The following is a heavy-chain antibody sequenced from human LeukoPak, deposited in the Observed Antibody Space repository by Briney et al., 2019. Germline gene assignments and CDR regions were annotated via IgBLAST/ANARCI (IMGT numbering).Heavy chain of an antibody. D-gene: IGHD2-2*01. V-gene: IGHV4-39*07. CDR3: ARNGGVVPAALGVSLYMDV. CDR2: IYYSGST. Sequence: SETMSLTCTVSGGSISSSSYYWGWIRQPPGKGLEWIGSIYYSGSTYYNPSLKSRVTISVDTSKNQFSLKLSSVTAADTAVYYCARNGGVVPAALGVSLYMDVWGKGTTVTISS. CDR1: GGSISSSSYY. J-gene: IGHJ6*03.